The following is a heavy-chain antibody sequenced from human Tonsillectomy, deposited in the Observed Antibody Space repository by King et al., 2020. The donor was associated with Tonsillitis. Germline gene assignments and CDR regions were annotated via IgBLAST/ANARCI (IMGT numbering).Heavy chain of an antibody. CDR1: GFTFSSYS. J-gene: IGHJ4*02. CDR2: ISSSSSYI. CDR3: AIPIRVGATAFDY. Sequence: DVQLVQSGGGLVKPGGSLRLSCAASGFTFSSYSMNWVRQAPGKGLEWVSSISSSSSYIYYADSVKGRFTISRDNAKNSLYLQMNSLRAEDTAVYYCAIPIRVGATAFDYWGQGTLVTVSS. V-gene: IGHV3-21*01. D-gene: IGHD1-26*01.